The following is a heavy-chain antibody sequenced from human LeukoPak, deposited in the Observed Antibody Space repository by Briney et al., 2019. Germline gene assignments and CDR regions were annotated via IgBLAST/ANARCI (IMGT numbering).Heavy chain of an antibody. CDR2: ISYDGSNK. CDR1: GFTFSSYA. J-gene: IGHJ5*02. D-gene: IGHD6-6*01. Sequence: GRSLRLSCAASGFTFSSYAMHWVRQAPGKGLEWVAVISYDGSNKYYADSVKGRFTISRDNSKNTLYPQMNSLRAEDTAVYYCASSWESSSSRWSDPWGQGTLVTVSS. CDR3: ASSWESSSSRWSDP. V-gene: IGHV3-30-3*01.